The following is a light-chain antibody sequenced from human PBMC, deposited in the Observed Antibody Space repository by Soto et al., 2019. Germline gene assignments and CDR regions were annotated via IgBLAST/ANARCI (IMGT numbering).Light chain of an antibody. CDR2: EVT. CDR3: SSYSSSATPYV. Sequence: LTQPASVSGSPGQSITISCIGTSSDIGPYNYVSWYQQHPDKAPKLILYEVTNRPSGASDRFSGSKSGNAAFLTISGLQAEDEADYYCSSYSSSATPYVFGTGTKVTVL. J-gene: IGLJ1*01. CDR1: SSDIGPYNY. V-gene: IGLV2-14*01.